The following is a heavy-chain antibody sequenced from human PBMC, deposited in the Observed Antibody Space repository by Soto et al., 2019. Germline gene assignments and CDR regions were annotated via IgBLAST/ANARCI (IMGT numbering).Heavy chain of an antibody. D-gene: IGHD5-18*01. CDR2: IYWDDDE. Sequence: QITLKESGPTLVKPTQTLTLTCTFSGFSLTARGVGVGWIRQPPGKALEWLALIYWDDDERYSPSLRSRLTITKDTSRNQVVLTMTNMEPVDTATYSCAHRGYFAAGHPNWFDPWGQGALVTVSS. J-gene: IGHJ5*02. CDR3: AHRGYFAAGHPNWFDP. CDR1: GFSLTARGVG. V-gene: IGHV2-5*02.